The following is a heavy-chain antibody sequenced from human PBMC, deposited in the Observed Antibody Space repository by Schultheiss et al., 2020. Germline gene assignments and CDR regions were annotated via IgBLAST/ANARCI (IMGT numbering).Heavy chain of an antibody. CDR3: ARVFIAAAGTEAFDI. CDR1: GYTFTGYY. J-gene: IGHJ3*02. Sequence: ASVKVSCKASGYTFTGYYMHWVRQAPGQGLEWMGWINTNTGNPTYAQGFTGRFVFSLDTSVSTAYLQISSLKAEDTAVYYCARVFIAAAGTEAFDIWGQGTMVNVSS. D-gene: IGHD6-13*01. V-gene: IGHV7-4-1*02. CDR2: INTNTGNP.